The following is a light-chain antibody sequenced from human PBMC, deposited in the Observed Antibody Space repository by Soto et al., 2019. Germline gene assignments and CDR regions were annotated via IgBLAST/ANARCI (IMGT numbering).Light chain of an antibody. J-gene: IGLJ2*01. CDR3: AAWDGSLNHIL. CDR1: SSNMGTNT. CDR2: SDN. Sequence: QSVLTQPPSASGTPGQRVTISCSGSSSNMGTNTVNWYQQLPRAAPKLLIYSDNQRPSGVPDRVSGSKSGTSASLAITGLQSEDEADYYCAAWDGSLNHILFGGGTKVTVL. V-gene: IGLV1-44*01.